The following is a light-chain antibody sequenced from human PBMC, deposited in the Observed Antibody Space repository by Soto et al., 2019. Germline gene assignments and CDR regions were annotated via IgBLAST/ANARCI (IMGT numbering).Light chain of an antibody. J-gene: IGKJ1*01. Sequence: DSQMTLSPTTLSASVGGRVTITCRASQSISSWLAWYQQKPGKAPKVLIYKASSLERGVPSRFSGSGSGTEFTLTISSLQPDDFATYYCQQYNSYSPWTFGQGTKVDIK. V-gene: IGKV1-5*03. CDR1: QSISSW. CDR3: QQYNSYSPWT. CDR2: KAS.